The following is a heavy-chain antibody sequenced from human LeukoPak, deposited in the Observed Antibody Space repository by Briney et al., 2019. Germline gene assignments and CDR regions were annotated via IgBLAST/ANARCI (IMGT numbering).Heavy chain of an antibody. CDR1: GFRYSHYG. CDR3: ARSGLNRFDS. CDR2: ITSDSRGI. V-gene: IGHV3-23*01. D-gene: IGHD2-15*01. J-gene: IGHJ4*02. Sequence: PGGTLRLSCVASGFRYSHYGMNWVRQAPGKGLEWVSGITSDSRGIYYADSVKGRFTIYRDNSKMTLYLQMNTLRAEDTAVYYCARSGLNRFDSWGQGTLVTVSS.